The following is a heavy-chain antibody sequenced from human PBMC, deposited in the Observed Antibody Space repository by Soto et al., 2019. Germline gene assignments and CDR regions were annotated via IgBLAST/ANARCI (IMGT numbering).Heavy chain of an antibody. CDR3: ARAGTAMVALDY. V-gene: IGHV4-59*13. Sequence: QVQLQETGPGLVKPSETLSLTCSVSGGSISRYFWSWIRQPPGKGLWWIAYIDYSGSTNYNPSLKSRVTVSVDTSKNQFSLKLSSVTAADTGVYDCARAGTAMVALDYWGQGTLVTVSS. CDR2: IDYSGST. J-gene: IGHJ4*02. CDR1: GGSISRYF. D-gene: IGHD5-18*01.